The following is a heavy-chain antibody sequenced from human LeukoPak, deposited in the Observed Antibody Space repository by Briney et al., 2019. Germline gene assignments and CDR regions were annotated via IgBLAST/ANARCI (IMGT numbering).Heavy chain of an antibody. D-gene: IGHD6-13*01. CDR3: ARVAGSSWYYYFDY. V-gene: IGHV3-48*03. Sequence: QPGGSLRLSCVASGFTFSSYEMNWVRQAPGKGLEWVSYISSSGSTIYYADSVKGRVTISRDNAKNPLYLQMNSLRAEDTAVYYCARVAGSSWYYYFDYWGQGTLVTVSS. CDR1: GFTFSSYE. CDR2: ISSSGSTI. J-gene: IGHJ4*02.